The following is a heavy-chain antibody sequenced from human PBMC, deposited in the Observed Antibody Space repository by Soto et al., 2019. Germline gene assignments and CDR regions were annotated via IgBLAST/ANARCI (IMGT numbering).Heavy chain of an antibody. D-gene: IGHD4-17*01. V-gene: IGHV5-10-1*01. CDR2: IDPSDSYT. Sequence: PXESLKISFKGSGYSFTSYWISWVRQIPGKGLEWMGRIDPSDSYTNYSPSFQGHVTISADKSISTAYLQWSSLKASDTAMYYCALYGYGDSATRYYYYCGMDVWGQGTTVTVSS. CDR1: GYSFTSYW. CDR3: ALYGYGDSATRYYYYCGMDV. J-gene: IGHJ6*02.